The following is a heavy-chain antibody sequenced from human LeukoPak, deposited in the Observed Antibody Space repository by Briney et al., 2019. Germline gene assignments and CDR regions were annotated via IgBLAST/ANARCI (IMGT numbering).Heavy chain of an antibody. D-gene: IGHD1-26*01. CDR1: GFTFSSYG. V-gene: IGHV3-21*04. J-gene: IGHJ4*02. Sequence: GGSLRLSCAASGFTFSSYGMSWVRQAPGKGLEWVSSISSSSSYIYYADSVKGRFTISRDNAKNSLYLQMNSLRAEDTAFYYCARVWYSGSYPLDYWGQGTLVTVSS. CDR3: ARVWYSGSYPLDY. CDR2: ISSSSSYI.